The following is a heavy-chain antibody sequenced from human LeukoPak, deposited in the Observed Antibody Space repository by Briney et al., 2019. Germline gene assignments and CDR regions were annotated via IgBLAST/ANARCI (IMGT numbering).Heavy chain of an antibody. CDR2: MIHSGST. V-gene: IGHV4-38-2*02. CDR3: ATWRYCSGGHYFGNYYMDV. J-gene: IGHJ6*03. D-gene: IGHD2-15*01. Sequence: SSETLSLTCTVSGYSISSGYYWGWIRQPPGKGLEWVGEMIHSGSTNYNPSLKSRVTISLDTSKNQFSLKLTSVTAADTAVYYCATWRYCSGGHYFGNYYMDVWGKGTTVTVSS. CDR1: GYSISSGYY.